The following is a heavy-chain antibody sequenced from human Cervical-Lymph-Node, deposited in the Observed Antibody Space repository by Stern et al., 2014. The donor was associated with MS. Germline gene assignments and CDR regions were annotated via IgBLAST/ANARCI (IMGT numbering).Heavy chain of an antibody. V-gene: IGHV3-33*05. J-gene: IGHJ4*02. CDR1: GFTFSSYG. CDR3: AREEEWAVVGTWGSDY. Sequence: DQLVESGGGVVQPGRSLRLSCAASGFTFSSYGMHWVRQAPGKGLEWVAVISYDGRNNYYADSVKGRFTISRDNSKNTLFLQMNSLRAEDTAVYYCAREEEWAVVGTWGSDYWGQGTLVTVSS. D-gene: IGHD6-19*01. CDR2: ISYDGRNN.